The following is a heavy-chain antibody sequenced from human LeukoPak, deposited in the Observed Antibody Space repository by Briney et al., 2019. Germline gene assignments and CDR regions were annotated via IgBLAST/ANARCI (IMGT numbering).Heavy chain of an antibody. V-gene: IGHV1-2*02. D-gene: IGHD3-3*01. CDR1: GYTFTGYY. J-gene: IGHJ4*02. CDR3: ARGGDFWSGYYTEVGGY. CDR2: INPNSGGT. Sequence: GASVKVSCKASGYTFTGYYMHWVRQAPGQGLEWMGWINPNSGGTNYAQKFQGRVTMTRDTSISTAYMELSRLRSDDTAVYYCARGGDFWSGYYTEVGGYWGQGTLVTVSS.